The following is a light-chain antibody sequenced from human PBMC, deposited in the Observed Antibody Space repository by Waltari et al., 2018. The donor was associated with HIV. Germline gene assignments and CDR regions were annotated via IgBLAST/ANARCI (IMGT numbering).Light chain of an antibody. J-gene: IGLJ3*02. Sequence: QSVLTQPPSASGTPGRRVTISCSGNNSNVGSNPVNWYRQVPGTAPKLLMFSNDERPSGVAGRFSGSKSGTSASLAIRGLKSEDEADYYCAARDDSLNAWVFGGGTKVTVL. V-gene: IGLV1-44*01. CDR2: SND. CDR1: NSNVGSNP. CDR3: AARDDSLNAWV.